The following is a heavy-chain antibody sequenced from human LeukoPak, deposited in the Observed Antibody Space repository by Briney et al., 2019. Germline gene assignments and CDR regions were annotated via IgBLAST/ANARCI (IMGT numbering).Heavy chain of an antibody. CDR3: ARDVGYDYYYYGMDV. D-gene: IGHD1-1*01. Sequence: ASVTVSCKASGYTFTSYGISWVRQAPGQGLEWMGWISAYNGNTNYAQKLQGRVTMTTDTSTSTAYMELRSLRSDDTAVYYCARDVGYDYYYYGMDVWGQGTTVTVSS. V-gene: IGHV1-18*01. CDR2: ISAYNGNT. J-gene: IGHJ6*02. CDR1: GYTFTSYG.